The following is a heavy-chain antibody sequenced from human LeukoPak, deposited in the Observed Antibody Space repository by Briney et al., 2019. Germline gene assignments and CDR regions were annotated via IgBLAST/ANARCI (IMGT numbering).Heavy chain of an antibody. CDR1: GGSISSYY. J-gene: IGHJ4*02. CDR2: IYHSGST. D-gene: IGHD6-13*01. CDR3: ARVVIAAAVYFDY. Sequence: SETLSLTCTVSGGSISSYYWSWIRQPPGKGLEWIGYIYHSGSTYYNPSLKSRVTISVDRSKNQFSLKLSSVTAADTAVYYCARVVIAAAVYFDYWGQGTLVTVSS. V-gene: IGHV4-59*12.